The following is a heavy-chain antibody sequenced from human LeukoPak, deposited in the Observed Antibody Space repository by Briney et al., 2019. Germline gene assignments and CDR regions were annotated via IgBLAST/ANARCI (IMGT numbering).Heavy chain of an antibody. Sequence: GSLRLSCAASGFTFSNYAMHWVRQGPGKGLEWVAVISSDGSNKYYADSVKGRFAISRDNSKNTLYLKMNSLRAEGTAVYYCAREGGTTPDDMDVWGQGTTVTVSS. CDR2: ISSDGSNK. D-gene: IGHD1-1*01. CDR1: GFTFSNYA. J-gene: IGHJ6*02. V-gene: IGHV3-30*09. CDR3: AREGGTTPDDMDV.